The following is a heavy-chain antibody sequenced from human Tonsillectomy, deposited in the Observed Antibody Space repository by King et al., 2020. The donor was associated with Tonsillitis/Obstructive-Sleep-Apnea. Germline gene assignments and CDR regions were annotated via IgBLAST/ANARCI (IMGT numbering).Heavy chain of an antibody. CDR3: ARAPWENLNYYYRDV. CDR1: GFSFSDYY. Sequence: VQLVESGGALVKPGGSLRLSCAASGFSFSDYYMSWIRQAPGKGLEWVSYISGSGSYTNYADSVKGRFTISRDNAKNSLYLQMNALRAEDTAVYYCARAPWENLNYYYRDVGGKGPRATFSS. J-gene: IGHJ6*03. V-gene: IGHV3-11*05. CDR2: ISGSGSYT. D-gene: IGHD1-26*01.